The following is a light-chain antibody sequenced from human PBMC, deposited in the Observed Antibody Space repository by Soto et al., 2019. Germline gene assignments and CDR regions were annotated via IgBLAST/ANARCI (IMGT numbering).Light chain of an antibody. CDR3: CSFAKSDTLL. J-gene: IGLJ2*01. V-gene: IGLV2-23*01. CDR2: DVN. Sequence: QLVLTQPASLSGSPGQSITISCTGTSSDVGSYNLVSWYQQHPGKAPKLIIYDVNKRPSGASIRFSGSKSGNTASLTISGLQAEDEADYHCCSFAKSDTLLFGGGTKLNVL. CDR1: SSDVGSYNL.